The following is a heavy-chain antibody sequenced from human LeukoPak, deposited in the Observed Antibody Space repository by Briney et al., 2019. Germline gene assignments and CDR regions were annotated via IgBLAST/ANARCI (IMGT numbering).Heavy chain of an antibody. CDR2: INSDGSST. CDR3: ASHKLTPVTPYFDC. D-gene: IGHD4-17*01. Sequence: GGSLRLACAASGFTFSSYWMHWVRQAPGKGLVWVSRINSDGSSTSYADSVKGRFSMSRDNATKTLYLQMTSLRAEDTAVYYCASHKLTPVTPYFDCWGQGTLVTVSS. CDR1: GFTFSSYW. V-gene: IGHV3-74*01. J-gene: IGHJ4*02.